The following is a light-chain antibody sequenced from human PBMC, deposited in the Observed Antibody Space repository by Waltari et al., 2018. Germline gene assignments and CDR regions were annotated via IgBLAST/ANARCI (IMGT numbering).Light chain of an antibody. V-gene: IGLV1-51*01. CDR2: DND. CDR3: ATWDSSLSEVV. Sequence: QSVLTQPPSVSAASGQKVTISCSGRSPNIGSNYVPWYQQLPGTAPQLLIYDNDKRPSGIPDRFSASKSGTSVTLGITGLQTGDEADYYCATWDSSLSEVVFGGGTKLTVL. CDR1: SPNIGSNY. J-gene: IGLJ3*02.